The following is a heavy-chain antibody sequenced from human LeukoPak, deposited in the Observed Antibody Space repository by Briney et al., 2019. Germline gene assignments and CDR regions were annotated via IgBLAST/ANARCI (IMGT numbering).Heavy chain of an antibody. J-gene: IGHJ4*02. CDR1: GFTFSSYS. Sequence: GGSLRLSCAASGFTFSSYSMNWVRQAPGKGLEWVSSISSSSSYIYYADSVKGRFTISRDNAKNSLYLQMNSLRAEDTAVYYCARDPIVVVPAAKRQINYFDYWGQGTLVTVSS. CDR2: ISSSSSYI. V-gene: IGHV3-21*01. CDR3: ARDPIVVVPAAKRQINYFDY. D-gene: IGHD2-2*01.